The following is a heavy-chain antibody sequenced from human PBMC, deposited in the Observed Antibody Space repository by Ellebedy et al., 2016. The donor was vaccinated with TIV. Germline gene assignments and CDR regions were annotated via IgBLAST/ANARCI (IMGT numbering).Heavy chain of an antibody. V-gene: IGHV6-1*01. Sequence: MPSETLSLTCAISGDSVSNNGVTWNWLRQSPSIGLEWLGRTYYRSKWSSDYAVSVKSRITINPDTSKNQFSLQLNSVTPEDTAVYYCARVGCSTTSCPYYFDYWGQGTLVTVSS. CDR1: GDSVSNNGVT. D-gene: IGHD2-2*01. CDR3: ARVGCSTTSCPYYFDY. J-gene: IGHJ4*02. CDR2: TYYRSKWSS.